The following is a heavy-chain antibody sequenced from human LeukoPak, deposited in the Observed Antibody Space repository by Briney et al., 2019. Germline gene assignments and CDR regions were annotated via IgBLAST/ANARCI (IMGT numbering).Heavy chain of an antibody. CDR1: GFTFSSYS. Sequence: LRLSCAASGFTFSSYSMNWVRQPPGKGLEWIGYIYYSGSTYYNPSLKSRVTISVDTSKNQFSLKLSSVTAADTAVYYCARGSSTVTTSDYWGQGTLVTVSS. D-gene: IGHD4-17*01. CDR2: IYYSGST. J-gene: IGHJ4*02. V-gene: IGHV4-30-4*08. CDR3: ARGSSTVTTSDY.